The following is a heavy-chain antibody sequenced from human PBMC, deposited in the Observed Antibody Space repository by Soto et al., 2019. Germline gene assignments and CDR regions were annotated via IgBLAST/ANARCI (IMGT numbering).Heavy chain of an antibody. CDR3: ASVRIAAAVHY. D-gene: IGHD6-13*01. J-gene: IGHJ4*02. CDR1: GFTFSSYW. V-gene: IGHV3-7*03. CDR2: IKQDGSEK. Sequence: PGGSLRLSCSASGFTFSSYWMSWVRQAPGKGLEWVANIKQDGSEKYYVDSVKGRFTISRDNAKNSLYLQMNSLRAEDTAVYYCASVRIAAAVHYWGQGTLVTV.